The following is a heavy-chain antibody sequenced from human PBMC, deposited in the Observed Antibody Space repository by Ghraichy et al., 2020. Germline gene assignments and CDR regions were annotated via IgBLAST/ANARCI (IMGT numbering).Heavy chain of an antibody. J-gene: IGHJ4*02. V-gene: IGHV3-48*02. CDR3: AREGGNYCSGCSCFRDIDY. CDR2: ITSSGTTI. Sequence: GGSLRLSCAASGFTFSSYAMDWVRQAPGKGLEWLSYITSSGTTIYYADSVKGRFTISRDNAKNSLYLQMSSLRDEDTAVYYCAREGGNYCSGCSCFRDIDYGDQRTLV. CDR1: GFTFSSYA. D-gene: IGHD2-15*01.